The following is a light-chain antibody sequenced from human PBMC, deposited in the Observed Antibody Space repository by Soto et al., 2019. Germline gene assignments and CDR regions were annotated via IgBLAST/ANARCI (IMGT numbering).Light chain of an antibody. Sequence: EIVLTQSPGTLSLSPGERATLSCRASQSVSSSYLAWYQQKPGQAPRLLIYGASSRDTGITDRFSGSGSGKDFTLTISRLEPEDFAVYYGQQYGRSPAFGGGTKVEIK. CDR1: QSVSSSY. V-gene: IGKV3-20*01. CDR2: GAS. CDR3: QQYGRSPA. J-gene: IGKJ4*01.